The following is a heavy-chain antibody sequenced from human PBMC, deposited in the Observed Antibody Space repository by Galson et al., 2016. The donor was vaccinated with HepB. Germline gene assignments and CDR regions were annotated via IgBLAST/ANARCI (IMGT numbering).Heavy chain of an antibody. CDR3: ATGRATIIQVDY. J-gene: IGHJ4*02. D-gene: IGHD5-12*01. Sequence: SETLSLTCAVSGGSVATSNWWSWVRQPPGKGLEWIGEIYHSGSTYYNPSLTSRVTISVDTSKNQFSLKLSSVTAADTAVYYCATGRATIIQVDYWGQGTLVTVSS. CDR1: GGSVATSNW. CDR2: IYHSGST. V-gene: IGHV4-4*02.